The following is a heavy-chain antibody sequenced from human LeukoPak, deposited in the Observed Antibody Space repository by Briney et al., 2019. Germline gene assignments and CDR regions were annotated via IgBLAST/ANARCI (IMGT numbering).Heavy chain of an antibody. CDR1: GFTFSSYA. CDR3: ARVRGNEYSSSVYFDY. J-gene: IGHJ4*02. CDR2: ISYDGSNK. Sequence: GGSLRLSCAASGFTFSSYAMHWVRQAPGKGLEWVAVISYDGSNKYYADSVKGRFTISRDNSKNTLYLQMNSLRAEVTAVYYCARVRGNEYSSSVYFDYWGQGTLVTVSS. D-gene: IGHD6-6*01. V-gene: IGHV3-30-3*01.